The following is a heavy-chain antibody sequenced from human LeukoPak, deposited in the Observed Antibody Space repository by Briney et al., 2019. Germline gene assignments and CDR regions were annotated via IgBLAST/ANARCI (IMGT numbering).Heavy chain of an antibody. Sequence: GAPVKVSCKASGYTFTDYYMHWVRQAPGQGLEWMGWINPNSGGTNYAQRFQGRVTMTRDTSISTAYMELSRLRSDDTAVYYCARVYGDHYGSGVIDYWGQGTLVTVSS. CDR2: INPNSGGT. D-gene: IGHD3-10*01. V-gene: IGHV1-2*02. CDR3: ARVYGDHYGSGVIDY. J-gene: IGHJ4*02. CDR1: GYTFTDYY.